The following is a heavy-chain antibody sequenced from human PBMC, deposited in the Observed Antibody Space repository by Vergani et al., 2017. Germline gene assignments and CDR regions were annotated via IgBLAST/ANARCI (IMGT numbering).Heavy chain of an antibody. J-gene: IGHJ4*02. CDR1: GGSISSGGYY. CDR3: ARYRLRHNPFDY. Sequence: QVQLQESGPGLVKPLETLSLTCTVSGGSISSGGYYWSWIRQHPGKGLEWIGYIYYSGSTYYNPSLKSRVTISVDTSKNQFSLKLSSVTAADTAVYYCARYRLRHNPFDYWGQGTLVTVSS. CDR2: IYYSGST. D-gene: IGHD1-14*01. V-gene: IGHV4-31*03.